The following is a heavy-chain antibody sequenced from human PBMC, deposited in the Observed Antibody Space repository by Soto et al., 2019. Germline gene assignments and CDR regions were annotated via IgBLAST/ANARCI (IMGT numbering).Heavy chain of an antibody. CDR2: ISAYNGNT. J-gene: IGHJ4*02. Sequence: ASVKVSCKASGYTFTSYGISWVRQAPGQGLEWMGWISAYNGNTNYAQKLQGRVTMTTDTSTSTAYMGLRSLRSDDTAVYYCARDSNRDYDFWSGYVDYWGQGTLVTVSS. CDR3: ARDSNRDYDFWSGYVDY. V-gene: IGHV1-18*04. CDR1: GYTFTSYG. D-gene: IGHD3-3*01.